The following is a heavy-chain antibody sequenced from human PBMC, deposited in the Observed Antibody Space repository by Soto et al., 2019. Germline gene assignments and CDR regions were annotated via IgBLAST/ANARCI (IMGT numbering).Heavy chain of an antibody. J-gene: IGHJ4*02. D-gene: IGHD5-12*01. CDR3: ARLERYTGYELHFDY. Sequence: RGESLKISCKGSGYSFTSFWISWVRQMPGKGLEWMGRIDPSDSYTSYSPSFQGHVTISADRSISTAYLQWSSLKASDTAMYYCARLERYTGYELHFDYWGQGTQVTVSS. CDR1: GYSFTSFW. V-gene: IGHV5-10-1*01. CDR2: IDPSDSYT.